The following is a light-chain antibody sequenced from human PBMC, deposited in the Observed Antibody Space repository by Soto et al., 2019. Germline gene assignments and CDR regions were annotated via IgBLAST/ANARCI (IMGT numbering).Light chain of an antibody. J-gene: IGKJ1*01. CDR2: GAS. CDR3: QQYSIWRK. V-gene: IGKV3-15*01. CDR1: ESVSNN. Sequence: EIVMTQSPATLSLSPGERATLSCRASESVSNNLAWYQQKAGQAPRLLIYGASTRATGISARFSGSGSGTEFTLTISSLQSEDFAVYYCQQYSIWRKFGKGTKADI.